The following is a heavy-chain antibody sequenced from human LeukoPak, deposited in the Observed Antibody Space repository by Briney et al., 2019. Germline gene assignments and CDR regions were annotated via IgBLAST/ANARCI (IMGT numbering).Heavy chain of an antibody. D-gene: IGHD6-13*01. CDR1: GGSLSDYY. V-gene: IGHV4-34*01. CDR2: INHSGST. J-gene: IGHJ4*02. Sequence: SETLSLTCAVYGGSLSDYYWNWIRQPPGKGLEWIGEINHSGSTNYNPSLKSRVTISVDTSKNQISLKLSSATAADTAVYYCARGSILFRYISTWEGDSDSWGQGTLVTVSS. CDR3: ARGSILFRYISTWEGDSDS.